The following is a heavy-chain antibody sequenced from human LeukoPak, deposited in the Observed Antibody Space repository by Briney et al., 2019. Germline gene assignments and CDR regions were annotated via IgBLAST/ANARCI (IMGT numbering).Heavy chain of an antibody. Sequence: GGPLRLSCAASGFTFSTYWMSWGRQAPGKGLEWVANIREDGSDKYYVDSVKGRFTISRDNAKNSLYLQMNNLRAEDTAVYYCARYLHDNGAFDSWGQGTLVTVSS. D-gene: IGHD2-8*01. CDR3: ARYLHDNGAFDS. V-gene: IGHV3-7*05. J-gene: IGHJ5*01. CDR1: GFTFSTYW. CDR2: IREDGSDK.